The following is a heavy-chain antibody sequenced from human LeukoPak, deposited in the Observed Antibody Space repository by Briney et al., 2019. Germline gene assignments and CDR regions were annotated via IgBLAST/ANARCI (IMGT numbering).Heavy chain of an antibody. D-gene: IGHD6-6*01. Sequence: KSSETLSLTCTVSDGSISGYYWSWIRQPPGKGLEWIGYIYYSGSTNCNPSLMSRVTISVDTSENQFSLKLSSVTAADTAVYYCARDSLRRVTAFDIWGQGTMVTVSS. J-gene: IGHJ3*02. CDR3: ARDSLRRVTAFDI. CDR1: DGSISGYY. CDR2: IYYSGST. V-gene: IGHV4-59*01.